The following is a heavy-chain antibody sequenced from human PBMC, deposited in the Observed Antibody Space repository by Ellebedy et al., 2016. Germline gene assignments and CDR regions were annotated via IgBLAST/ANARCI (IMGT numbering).Heavy chain of an antibody. CDR1: GYTFTSHD. J-gene: IGHJ4*02. CDR3: AREGDLDGNPFDY. D-gene: IGHD3-16*01. V-gene: IGHV7-4-1*02. CDR2: INAKTGNP. Sequence: ASVKVSCKASGYTFTSHDINWVRQAPGQGLEWMGWINAKTGNPTYAQGFTGRFVFSLDTSVTTAYLQLSSLKAEDSAVYYCAREGDLDGNPFDYWGQGTLLSVSS.